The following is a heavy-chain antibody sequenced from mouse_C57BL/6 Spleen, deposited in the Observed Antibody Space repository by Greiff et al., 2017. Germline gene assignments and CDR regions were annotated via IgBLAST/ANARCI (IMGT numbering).Heavy chain of an antibody. Sequence: EVKLMESGGGLVQPGGSLSLSCAASGFTFTDYYMSWVRQPPGKALEWLGFIRNKANGYTTEYSASVKGRFTISRDNSQSILYLQMNALRAEDSATYYCARDLTGTGVYVDYWGQGTTLTVSS. CDR1: GFTFTDYY. CDR3: ARDLTGTGVYVDY. V-gene: IGHV7-3*01. CDR2: IRNKANGYTT. D-gene: IGHD4-1*01. J-gene: IGHJ2*01.